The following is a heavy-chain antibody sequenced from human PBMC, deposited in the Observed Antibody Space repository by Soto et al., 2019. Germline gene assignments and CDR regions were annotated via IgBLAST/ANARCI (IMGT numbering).Heavy chain of an antibody. J-gene: IGHJ4*02. V-gene: IGHV4-4*02. CDR3: ARDSAGAGESDRFDY. CDR2: VYENGHT. CDR1: GDSIRTDNW. Sequence: SETLSLTCAVSGDSIRTDNWWSWVRQPPGKGLEWIGEVYENGHTNYNPSLKSRVAVSVDTTKNQFSLKLTSVTAADTAMYYCARDSAGAGESDRFDYWGQGAQVTVSS.